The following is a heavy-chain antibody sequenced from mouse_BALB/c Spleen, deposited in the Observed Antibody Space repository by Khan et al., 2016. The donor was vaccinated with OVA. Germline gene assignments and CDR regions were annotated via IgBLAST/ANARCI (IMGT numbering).Heavy chain of an antibody. CDR1: GFSLTIYG. CDR3: AKWGDGSTYAMDY. V-gene: IGHV2-3*01. CDR2: IWGDGST. J-gene: IGHJ4*01. Sequence: QVQLKESGPGLVAPSQSLAITCTVSGFSLTIYGVNWIRQPPGKGLEWLGVIWGDGSTNYHSALISRLSISKDNSKRQVFLKLNSLQTDDTATYYCAKWGDGSTYAMDYWGQGTSVTVSS. D-gene: IGHD2-3*01.